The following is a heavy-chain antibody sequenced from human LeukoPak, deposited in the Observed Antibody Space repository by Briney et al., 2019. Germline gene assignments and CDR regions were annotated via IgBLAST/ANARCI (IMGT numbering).Heavy chain of an antibody. D-gene: IGHD3-16*01. CDR2: ITSNGVST. V-gene: IGHV3-64*01. CDR3: ARVRVGGMDV. CDR1: GFTFSDYR. J-gene: IGHJ6*02. Sequence: GGPLRLSCAASGFTFSDYRMHWVREAPGKGLKYISSITSNGVSTYYVNSVKGRFTISRDNSRNTLYLQLGSLRAEDTAVYSCARVRVGGMDVWGQGTTVTVSS.